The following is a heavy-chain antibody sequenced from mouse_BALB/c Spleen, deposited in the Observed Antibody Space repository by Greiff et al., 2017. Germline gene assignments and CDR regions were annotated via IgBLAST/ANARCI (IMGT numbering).Heavy chain of an antibody. CDR2: IDPETGGT. CDR1: GYTFTDYE. D-gene: IGHD1-1*01. Sequence: QVQLQQSGAELVRPGASVTLSCKASGYTFTDYEMHWVKQTPVHGLEWIGAIDPETGGTAYNQKFKGKATLTADKSSSTAYMELRSLTSEDSAVYYCTRERGTTVVAGSLDYWGQGTTLTVSS. J-gene: IGHJ2*01. V-gene: IGHV1-15*01. CDR3: TRERGTTVVAGSLDY.